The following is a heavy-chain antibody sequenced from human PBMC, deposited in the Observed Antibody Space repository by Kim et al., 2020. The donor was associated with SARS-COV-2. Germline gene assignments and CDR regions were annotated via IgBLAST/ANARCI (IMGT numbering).Heavy chain of an antibody. CDR3: ARRFRKTLQESAFDI. CDR1: GGSISSSSYY. Sequence: SETLSLTCTVSGGSISSSSYYWGWIRQPPGKGLEWIGSIYYSGSTYYNPSLKSRVTISVDTSKNQFSLKLSSVTAADTAVYYCARRFRKTLQESAFDIWGQGTMVTVSS. V-gene: IGHV4-39*01. J-gene: IGHJ3*02. D-gene: IGHD1-1*01. CDR2: IYYSGST.